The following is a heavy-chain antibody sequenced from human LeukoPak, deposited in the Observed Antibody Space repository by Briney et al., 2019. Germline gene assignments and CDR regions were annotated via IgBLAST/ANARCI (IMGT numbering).Heavy chain of an antibody. CDR2: IFHSEGT. Sequence: SETLSLTCTVSGGSISSGDYYWSWIRQPPGKGLEWIGNIFHSEGTYYNPSLRSRVTVSVDTSKNQFSLKLSSVTAADTAVYYCARGVQLWLMSKRYFDYWGQGTLVTVSS. D-gene: IGHD5-18*01. CDR3: ARGVQLWLMSKRYFDY. V-gene: IGHV4-39*07. CDR1: GGSISSGDYY. J-gene: IGHJ4*02.